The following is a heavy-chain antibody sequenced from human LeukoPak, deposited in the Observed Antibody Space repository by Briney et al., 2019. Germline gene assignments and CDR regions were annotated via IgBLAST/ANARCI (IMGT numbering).Heavy chain of an antibody. CDR3: ARDAQRGFDYSNSLEY. CDR1: GFIYSHYG. Sequence: GGSLRLSCAASGFIYSHYGMHWVRQAPGKGLEWVAVIWSDGSNRFYAGSVKGRFTISRDNSQNTLFLQMNSLRAEDTAMYYCARDAQRGFDYSNSLEYWGHGTLVAVSS. J-gene: IGHJ4*01. V-gene: IGHV3-33*01. CDR2: IWSDGSNR. D-gene: IGHD4-11*01.